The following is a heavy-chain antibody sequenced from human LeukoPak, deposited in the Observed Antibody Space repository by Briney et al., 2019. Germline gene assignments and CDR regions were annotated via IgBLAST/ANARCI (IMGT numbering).Heavy chain of an antibody. CDR3: AKGGRASGSYYYFDY. Sequence: GGSLRLSCVASGFTFSTYAMNLVRQAPGEGLEWVSAISGGGGSTYYADSVKGRFTISRDNSRNTLYLQMNSLRAEDTAVYYCAKGGRASGSYYYFDYWGQGTLVTVSS. D-gene: IGHD1-26*01. CDR2: ISGGGGST. J-gene: IGHJ4*02. V-gene: IGHV3-23*01. CDR1: GFTFSTYA.